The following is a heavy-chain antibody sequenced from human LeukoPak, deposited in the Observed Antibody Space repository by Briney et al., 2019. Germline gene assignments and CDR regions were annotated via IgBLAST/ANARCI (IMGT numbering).Heavy chain of an antibody. J-gene: IGHJ4*02. V-gene: IGHV3-23*01. CDR1: GFTFNTYA. D-gene: IGHD3-22*01. CDR2: ISTTAGSA. CDR3: SKNLYSYDRTAWAPHY. Sequence: SGGSLRLTCAASGFTFNTYAMTWVRQAPGKGLERVSSISTTAGSAYYAHSVKGSFTISRDNCKNKLYLQMNSLRAEDTAEYLCSKNLYSYDRTAWAPHYWGQGTLVTVSS.